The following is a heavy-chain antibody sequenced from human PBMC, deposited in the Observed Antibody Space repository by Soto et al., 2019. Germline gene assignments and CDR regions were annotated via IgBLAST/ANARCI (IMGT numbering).Heavy chain of an antibody. CDR1: GYTFTGYY. J-gene: IGHJ4*01. CDR3: AKDQVEFCSSTSCFGAFDY. Sequence: ASVKVSCKASGYTFTGYYMHWVRQAPGQGLEWMGWINPNSGGTNYAQKFQGRVTMTRDTSISTAYMELNSLRPEDTAVYHCAKDQVEFCSSTSCFGAFDYWGHGTPVTVSS. D-gene: IGHD2-2*01. V-gene: IGHV1-2*02. CDR2: INPNSGGT.